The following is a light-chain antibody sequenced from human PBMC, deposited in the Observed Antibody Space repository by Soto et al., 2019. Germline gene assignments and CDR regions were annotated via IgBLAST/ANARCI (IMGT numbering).Light chain of an antibody. J-gene: IGLJ1*01. V-gene: IGLV2-14*01. CDR2: EVS. CDR3: NSYTSTNTWV. Sequence: QSVLTQPASVSGSPGQSITISCTVTSSDVGSYNYVSWYQQHPGKAPKLMIYEVSNRPSGVSNRFSGSNSGNTASLTISGLQAEDEADYYCNSYTSTNTWVFGTGTKVTVL. CDR1: SSDVGSYNY.